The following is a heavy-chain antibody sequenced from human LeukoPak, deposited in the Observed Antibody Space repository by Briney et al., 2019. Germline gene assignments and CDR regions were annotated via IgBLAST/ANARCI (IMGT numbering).Heavy chain of an antibody. D-gene: IGHD3-16*01. J-gene: IGHJ4*02. CDR2: IKQDGSEK. CDR1: GFTFSSYW. V-gene: IGHV3-7*03. CDR3: ARGDGVYDYVWGRSY. Sequence: GGSLRLSCAASGFTFSSYWMSWVRQAPGKGLEWVANIKQDGSEKYYVDSVKGRFTISRDNSGDSLYLQMNSLRAEDTAVYYCARGDGVYDYVWGRSYWGQGTLVTVSS.